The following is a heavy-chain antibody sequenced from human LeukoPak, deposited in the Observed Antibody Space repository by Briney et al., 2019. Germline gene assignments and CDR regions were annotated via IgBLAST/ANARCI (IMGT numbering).Heavy chain of an antibody. CDR1: GFTFSSYA. J-gene: IGHJ4*02. CDR2: ISYDGSNK. CDR3: ARDDEEMATTY. V-gene: IGHV3-30-3*01. D-gene: IGHD5-24*01. Sequence: GGSLRLSCAASGFTFSSYAMHWVRQAPGKGLEWVAVISYDGSNKYYADSVKGRFTISRDNSKNTLYLQMNSLRAEDTAVYYCARDDEEMATTYWGQGTLVTVSS.